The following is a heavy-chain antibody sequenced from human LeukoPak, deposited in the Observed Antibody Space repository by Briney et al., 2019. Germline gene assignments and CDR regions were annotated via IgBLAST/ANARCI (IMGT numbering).Heavy chain of an antibody. CDR3: ASAFYSSGWYM. J-gene: IGHJ4*02. D-gene: IGHD6-19*01. CDR1: GFTFSSYW. Sequence: PGGSLRLSCAASGFTFSSYWMSWVRQAPGRGLEWVANIKQDGSEKYYVDSVKGRFTISRDNAKNSLYLQMNSLRAEDTAVYYCASAFYSSGWYMWGQGTLFTVSS. CDR2: IKQDGSEK. V-gene: IGHV3-7*01.